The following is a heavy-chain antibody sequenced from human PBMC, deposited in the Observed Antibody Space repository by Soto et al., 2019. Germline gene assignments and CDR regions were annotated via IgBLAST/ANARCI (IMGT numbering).Heavy chain of an antibody. CDR1: GYTFTGYY. CDR2: INPNSGVT. J-gene: IGHJ5*02. V-gene: IGHV1-2*04. CDR3: ARERPDGARLDP. D-gene: IGHD6-6*01. Sequence: ASVKVSCKASGYTFTGYYMHWVRQAPGQGFEWMGWINPNSGVTKYAQKFQGCVTMTRDTSISTAYMELSRLRSDDTAVYYCARERPDGARLDPWGQGTLVTVSS.